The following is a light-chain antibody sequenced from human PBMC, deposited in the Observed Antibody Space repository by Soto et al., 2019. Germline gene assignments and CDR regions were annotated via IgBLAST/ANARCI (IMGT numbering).Light chain of an antibody. Sequence: EIVMTQSPATLSVSPGERATLSCRASQSVSSNLAWYQQKPGQAPRLLIYGASTRATGIPARFSGRGSGTEFTLTSSSLQSEDVAVYYCQQYNNWPPWTFGQGTKVEIK. V-gene: IGKV3-15*01. CDR2: GAS. CDR1: QSVSSN. CDR3: QQYNNWPPWT. J-gene: IGKJ1*01.